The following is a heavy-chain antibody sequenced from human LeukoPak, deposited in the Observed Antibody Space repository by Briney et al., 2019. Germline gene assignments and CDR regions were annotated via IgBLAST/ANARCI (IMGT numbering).Heavy chain of an antibody. CDR1: GGSISSGSYY. CDR2: IYYSGTT. J-gene: IGHJ4*02. Sequence: SETLSLTCTVSGGSISSGSYYWGWVRQPPGKGLECIGNIYYSGTTYYNPSLKSRVTISVDTSKNQFSLKLSSVTAADTAVYYCARTGEWFGEGYFDYWGQGTLVTVSS. CDR3: ARTGEWFGEGYFDY. V-gene: IGHV4-39*07. D-gene: IGHD3-10*01.